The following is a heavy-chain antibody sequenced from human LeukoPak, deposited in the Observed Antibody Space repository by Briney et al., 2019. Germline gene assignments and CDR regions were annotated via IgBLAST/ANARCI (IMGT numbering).Heavy chain of an antibody. CDR2: ISAYNGNT. CDR1: GYTFTSYG. D-gene: IGHD2-15*01. J-gene: IGHJ4*02. Sequence: GASVKVSCKASGYTFTSYGISWVRQAPGQGLEWMGWISAYNGNTNYAQKLQGRVTMTTDTSTSTAYMELRSLRSDDTAVYYCAREGCSGGSCRFDQVSYDYWGQGTLVTVSS. V-gene: IGHV1-18*01. CDR3: AREGCSGGSCRFDQVSYDY.